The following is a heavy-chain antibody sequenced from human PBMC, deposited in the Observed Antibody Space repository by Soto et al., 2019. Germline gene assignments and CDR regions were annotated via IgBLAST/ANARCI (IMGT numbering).Heavy chain of an antibody. Sequence: QLQLQESGPGLVKPSETLSLTCTVSGDFISGSNYYWGWIRQPPGKGLEWIGSIYYSGSTYYNPSLESRVTISVDTSKNQFSLKLRSVTAADTAVYYCARPQYQQLAPFDYWGQGTLVTVSS. D-gene: IGHD6-13*01. V-gene: IGHV4-39*01. J-gene: IGHJ4*02. CDR2: IYYSGST. CDR3: ARPQYQQLAPFDY. CDR1: GDFISGSNYY.